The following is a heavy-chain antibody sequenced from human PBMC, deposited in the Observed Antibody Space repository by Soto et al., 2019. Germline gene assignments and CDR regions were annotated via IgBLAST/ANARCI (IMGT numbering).Heavy chain of an antibody. V-gene: IGHV1-3*01. CDR3: GGDSAQLSGCCCDP. D-gene: IGHD2-21*01. CDR2: INAGNGNT. CDR1: GYTFTTYA. Sequence: QVRLVQSGAEVKKPGASVKLSCKASGYTFTTYAVHWVRQAPGQSLEWMGWINAGNGNTKYSQKFQDIVTLSIDRSASTAYMELNSLTSEDTAIYYCGGDSAQLSGCCCDPWGQGGLVTVSS. J-gene: IGHJ5*02.